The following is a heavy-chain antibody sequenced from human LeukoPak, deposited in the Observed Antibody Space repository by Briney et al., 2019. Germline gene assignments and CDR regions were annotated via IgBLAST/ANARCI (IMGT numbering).Heavy chain of an antibody. V-gene: IGHV1-8*01. CDR2: MNPNSGNT. Sequence: ASVKVSCKASGYTFTRYDINWVRQATGQGLEWMGWMNPNSGNTGYAQKFQGRVTMTRNTSISTAYMELISLRSEDTAVYYCARSTYGDGYYYMDVWGKGTTVTVSS. CDR3: ARSTYGDGYYYMDV. D-gene: IGHD4-17*01. J-gene: IGHJ6*03. CDR1: GYTFTRYD.